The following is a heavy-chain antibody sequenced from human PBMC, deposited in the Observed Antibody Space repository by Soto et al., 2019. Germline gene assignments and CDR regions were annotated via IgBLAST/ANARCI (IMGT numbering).Heavy chain of an antibody. Sequence: EVHLLESGGDLVQPGGSLRLSCAASGFSFTAYIMSWFRQAPGQGLEWVSAISVSGDKTYYADSVKGRFTISRDDAKNTLYLQLNSLRVDDTVIYYCAKGGWLDDCGQGTLVTVSS. D-gene: IGHD5-12*01. J-gene: IGHJ4*02. CDR2: ISVSGDKT. CDR3: AKGGWLDD. V-gene: IGHV3-23*01. CDR1: GFSFTAYI.